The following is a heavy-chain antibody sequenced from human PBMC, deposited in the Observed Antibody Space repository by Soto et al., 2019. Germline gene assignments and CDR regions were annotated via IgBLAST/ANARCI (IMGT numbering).Heavy chain of an antibody. D-gene: IGHD3-22*01. CDR1: GGTFSSYA. V-gene: IGHV1-69*12. CDR3: ARDGLGYYDSSGYYSFDY. J-gene: IGHJ4*02. CDR2: IIPIFGTA. Sequence: QVQLVQSGAEVKKPGSSVKVSCKASGGTFSSYAISWVRQAPGQGLEWMGGIIPIFGTANYAQKFQGSVTITADESTSTGYMELSNLRSEDTAVYYCARDGLGYYDSSGYYSFDYWGQGTLVTVSS.